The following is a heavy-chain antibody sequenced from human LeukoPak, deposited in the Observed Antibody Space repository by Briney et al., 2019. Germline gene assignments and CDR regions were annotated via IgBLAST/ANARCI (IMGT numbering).Heavy chain of an antibody. CDR1: GGSISTYY. V-gene: IGHV4-59*01. D-gene: IGHD3-10*01. Sequence: SETLSLTCTVSGGSISTYYWSWIRQPPGKGLDWIGYIHYSGSTNYNPSLKSRVTISVDTSKNQFFLKLSSVTAADTAVYYCARVGFRAAFDIWGQGTMGTVSS. CDR3: ARVGFRAAFDI. J-gene: IGHJ3*02. CDR2: IHYSGST.